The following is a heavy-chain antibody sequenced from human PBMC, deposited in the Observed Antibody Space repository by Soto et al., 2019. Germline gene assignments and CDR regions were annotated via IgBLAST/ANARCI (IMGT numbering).Heavy chain of an antibody. CDR1: GDSVSSGRDF. CDR3: ARGRPMLGAKTFFDY. CDR2: ISYSGTT. D-gene: IGHD1-26*01. J-gene: IGHJ4*02. V-gene: IGHV4-31*03. Sequence: SETLSLTCKVSGDSVSSGRDFWSWIRQHPGMALEWVGYISYSGTTYYTPSLRSRVSISIDTSQNQFSLRLDSVTAADTAVYYCARGRPMLGAKTFFDYWGQGTRVTVSS.